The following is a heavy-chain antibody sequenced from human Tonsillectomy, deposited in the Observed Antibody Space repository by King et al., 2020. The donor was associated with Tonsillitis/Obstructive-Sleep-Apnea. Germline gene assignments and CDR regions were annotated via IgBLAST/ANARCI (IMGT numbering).Heavy chain of an antibody. J-gene: IGHJ4*02. CDR1: GYTFTSYA. V-gene: IGHV1-3*01. CDR2: INAGNGNT. D-gene: IGHD3-10*01. Sequence: VQLVQSGAEVKKPGASVKVSCKASGYTFTSYAMHWVRQAPGQRLEWMGWINAGNGNTKYSQKFQGRVTITRDTSASTAYMELSSLRSEDTAVYYCARSVVRGVIIPQGYWGQGTLVTVSS. CDR3: ARSVVRGVIIPQGY.